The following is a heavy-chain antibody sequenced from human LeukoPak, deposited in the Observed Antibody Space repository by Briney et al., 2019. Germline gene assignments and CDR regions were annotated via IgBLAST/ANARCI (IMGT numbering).Heavy chain of an antibody. V-gene: IGHV3-23*01. CDR3: TRAPGNYIDS. J-gene: IGHJ4*02. Sequence: GGSLRLSCAAPGFTTFSNYAMRWARQAPGKGLEWVSTITENGDDTYYADSVKGRFTISRDNSKYSLYLQLDSLRAEDTAIYYCTRAPGNYIDSWGQGTLVTVSS. D-gene: IGHD3-10*01. CDR1: GFTTFSNYA. CDR2: ITENGDDT.